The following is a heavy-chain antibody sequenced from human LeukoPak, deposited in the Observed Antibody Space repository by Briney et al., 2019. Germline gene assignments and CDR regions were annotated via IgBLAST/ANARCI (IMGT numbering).Heavy chain of an antibody. CDR3: AKAEDIVAYWGYFDY. Sequence: PGGSLRLSCAASGFTFSSYAMSWVRQAPGEGLEWVSAISGSGGSTYYADSVKGRFTISRDNSKNTLYLQMNSLRAEDTAVYYCAKAEDIVAYWGYFDYWGQGTLVTVSS. CDR2: ISGSGGST. CDR1: GFTFSSYA. V-gene: IGHV3-23*01. D-gene: IGHD5-12*01. J-gene: IGHJ4*02.